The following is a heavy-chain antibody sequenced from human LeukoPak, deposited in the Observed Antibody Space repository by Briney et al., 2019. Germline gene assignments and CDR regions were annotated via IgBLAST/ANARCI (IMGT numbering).Heavy chain of an antibody. V-gene: IGHV3-7*01. CDR2: IKQDGTEK. J-gene: IGHJ4*02. CDR3: ATGGVTTVTA. Sequence: GGSLTLSCAASGFTFSNYQMSWVRKAPGKGLEWVANIKQDGTEKYYVDSVKGRFTISRDNSKKSLFLQMNTLRAEDTAVYYCATGGVTTVTAWGQGTLVTVSS. D-gene: IGHD4-17*01. CDR1: GFTFSNYQ.